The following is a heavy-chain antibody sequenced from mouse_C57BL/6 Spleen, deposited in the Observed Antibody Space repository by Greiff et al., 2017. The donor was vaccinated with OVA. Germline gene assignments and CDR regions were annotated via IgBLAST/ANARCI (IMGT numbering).Heavy chain of an antibody. CDR1: GYTFTSYW. J-gene: IGHJ1*03. Sequence: QVQLQQPGAELVRPGSSVKLSCKASGYTFTSYWMHWVKQRPIQGLEWIGNIDPSDSETHSNQKFKDKATLTVDKSSSTAYMQLSSLTSEDSAVYYCARGNFDVWGTGTTVTVSS. CDR3: ARGNFDV. CDR2: IDPSDSET. V-gene: IGHV1-52*01.